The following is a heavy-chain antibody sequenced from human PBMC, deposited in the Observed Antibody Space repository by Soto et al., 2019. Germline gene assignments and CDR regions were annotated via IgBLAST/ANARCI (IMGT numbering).Heavy chain of an antibody. V-gene: IGHV1-18*01. J-gene: IGHJ4*02. CDR3: ARDGVTAIPGPDENYFDY. CDR1: GYTFTSYG. CDR2: ISAYNGNT. Sequence: QVQLVQSGAEVKKPGASVKVSCKASGYTFTSYGISWVRQAPGQGLEWMGWISAYNGNTNYAQKLQGRVTMTTDTSTSTGYMELRSLRSDDTAVYYWARDGVTAIPGPDENYFDYWGQGTLVTVSS. D-gene: IGHD2-21*02.